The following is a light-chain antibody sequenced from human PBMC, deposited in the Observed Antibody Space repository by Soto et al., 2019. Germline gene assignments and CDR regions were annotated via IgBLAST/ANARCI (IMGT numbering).Light chain of an antibody. Sequence: DIQMTQSPSSLSASVGDRVTITCRANQSISSYLNWYQQKSGKAPNLLIYGATSLQSGVPSRFGGSGSGTDFTLTISSLQPEDFATYYCQQTYSTPLSFGGGTKVDIK. CDR2: GAT. CDR1: QSISSY. J-gene: IGKJ4*01. V-gene: IGKV1-39*01. CDR3: QQTYSTPLS.